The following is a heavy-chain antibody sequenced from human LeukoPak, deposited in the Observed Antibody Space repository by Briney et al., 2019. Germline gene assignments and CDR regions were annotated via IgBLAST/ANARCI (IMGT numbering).Heavy chain of an antibody. V-gene: IGHV4-38-2*02. Sequence: GSLRLSCTASGFIFSSYWMGWIRQAPGKGLEWIGNIHHTGTTYYNPSLKSRVTISLDASKNQFSLRLPSVTAADTAVYYCARDLSGGTFDYWGQGTLVTVSS. CDR3: ARDLSGGTFDY. CDR2: IHHTGTT. CDR1: GFIFSSYW. J-gene: IGHJ4*02. D-gene: IGHD1-1*01.